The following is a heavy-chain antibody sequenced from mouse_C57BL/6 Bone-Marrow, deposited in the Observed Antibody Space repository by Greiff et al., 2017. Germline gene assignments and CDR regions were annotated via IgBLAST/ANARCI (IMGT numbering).Heavy chain of an antibody. J-gene: IGHJ2*01. V-gene: IGHV1-26*01. CDR1: GYTFTDYY. CDR3: ARSGDMITTENYFDY. Sequence: EVQLQQSGPELVKPGASVKISCKASGYTFTDYYMNWVKQSHGKSLEWIGDINPNNGGTSYNQKFKGKATLTVDKSSSTAYMEVRSLTAEYSAVYYCARSGDMITTENYFDYWGQGTTLTVSS. D-gene: IGHD2-4*01. CDR2: INPNNGGT.